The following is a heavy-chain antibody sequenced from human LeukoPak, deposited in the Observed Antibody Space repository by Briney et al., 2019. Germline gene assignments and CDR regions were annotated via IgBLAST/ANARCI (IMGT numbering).Heavy chain of an antibody. Sequence: GGSLRLSCTASGFTFSSYSMNWVRQAPGKGREWVSSISSSSSYIYYADSVKGRFTISGDNSKNTLYLQMNSLRGDDTAVYYCVKDCPGDSSPEGVCHYYMDVWGKGTTVTVSS. CDR3: VKDCPGDSSPEGVCHYYMDV. CDR2: ISSSSSYI. D-gene: IGHD6-13*01. J-gene: IGHJ6*03. CDR1: GFTFSSYS. V-gene: IGHV3-21*04.